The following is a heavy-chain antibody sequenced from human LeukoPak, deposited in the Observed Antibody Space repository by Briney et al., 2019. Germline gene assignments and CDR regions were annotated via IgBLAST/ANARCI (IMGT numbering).Heavy chain of an antibody. CDR3: ARGYCSSTSCFLDY. CDR2: IIPVFGTA. D-gene: IGHD2-2*01. J-gene: IGHJ4*02. Sequence: ASVKVSCKASGATFTTYAIIWVRQAPGQGLEWMGGIIPVFGTANYAQRFQGRVTSSTDESTSTAYMELTSLRSEDTAVYYCARGYCSSTSCFLDYWGQGTLVTVSS. CDR1: GATFTTYA. V-gene: IGHV1-69*05.